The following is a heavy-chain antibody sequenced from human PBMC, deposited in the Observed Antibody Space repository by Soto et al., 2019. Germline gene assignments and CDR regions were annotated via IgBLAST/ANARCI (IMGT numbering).Heavy chain of an antibody. CDR1: GGIFSSNT. D-gene: IGHD2-21*02. CDR3: ASKAACGGDCYAFDS. V-gene: IGHV1-69*06. Sequence: QVYLVQSGAEVKKPGSSVKISCKASGGIFSSNTINWVRQAAGQGLEWMGGIIPLFGTANYAEKFQGRVTLTADNSTKTEYMELTSLRSEDTAVYYCASKAACGGDCYAFDSWGQGTLVTVSS. J-gene: IGHJ4*02. CDR2: IIPLFGTA.